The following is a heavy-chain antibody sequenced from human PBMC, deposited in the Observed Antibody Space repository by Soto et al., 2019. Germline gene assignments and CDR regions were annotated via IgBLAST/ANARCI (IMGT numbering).Heavy chain of an antibody. D-gene: IGHD3-10*01. J-gene: IGHJ6*02. CDR3: ARGQLVWYGDLTPYHRDMDV. CDR2: ISHDGGT. V-gene: IGHV4-34*02. Sequence: QVQLQQWGAGLLRPSETLSLTCAFYGGSFDDFYWSWVRQSPGKGLEWVGEISHDGGTNYSPSLASRVSISVDTSTNQVSLHLRSVTAADPGLYYCARGQLVWYGDLTPYHRDMDVWGQGTTVTVSS. CDR1: GGSFDDFY.